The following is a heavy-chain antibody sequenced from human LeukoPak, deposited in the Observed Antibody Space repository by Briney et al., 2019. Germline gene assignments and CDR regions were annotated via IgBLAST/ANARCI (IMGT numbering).Heavy chain of an antibody. Sequence: SETLSLTCTVSGGSISTYYWSWIRQPPGKGLEWIGYIYNSGSTNYNPSLKSRVTISVDTSKNQFYLKLSSVTAADTAVYYCAKTSAAAGISFDYWGQGTLVTVSS. D-gene: IGHD6-13*01. CDR2: IYNSGST. CDR1: GGSISTYY. V-gene: IGHV4-59*01. J-gene: IGHJ4*02. CDR3: AKTSAAAGISFDY.